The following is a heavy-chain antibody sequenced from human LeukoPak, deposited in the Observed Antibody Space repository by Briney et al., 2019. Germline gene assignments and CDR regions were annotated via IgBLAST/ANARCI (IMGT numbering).Heavy chain of an antibody. D-gene: IGHD4-11*01. V-gene: IGHV3-7*01. Sequence: GGSLRLSCAASGFTFRNYCMGWVRQAPGKGLEWVSTTKGGGGRKYYADSVRGRFTTSRDNSNNLLYLQMNSLRAEDTAVYYCERDGGLTTPFDYWGQGTLVTVSS. J-gene: IGHJ4*02. CDR2: TKGGGGRK. CDR1: GFTFRNYC. CDR3: ERDGGLTTPFDY.